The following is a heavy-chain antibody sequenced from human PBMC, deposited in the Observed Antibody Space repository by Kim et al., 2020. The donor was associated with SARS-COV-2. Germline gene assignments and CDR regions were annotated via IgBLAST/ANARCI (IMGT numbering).Heavy chain of an antibody. D-gene: IGHD6-13*01. J-gene: IGHJ4*02. CDR3: TYSSSWNWLAGFLDY. V-gene: IGHV1-69*01. Sequence: QKVQGRVTITADESTSTAYMELSSLRSEDTAVYYCTYSSSWNWLAGFLDYWGQGTLVTVSS.